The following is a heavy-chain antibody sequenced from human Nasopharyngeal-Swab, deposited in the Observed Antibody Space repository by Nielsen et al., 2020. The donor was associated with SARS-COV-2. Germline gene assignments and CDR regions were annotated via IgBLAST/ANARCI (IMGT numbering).Heavy chain of an antibody. D-gene: IGHD3-10*01. V-gene: IGHV3-73*01. CDR3: TRDNGTYNWFDP. CDR2: IDKKANNYAT. J-gene: IGHJ5*02. Sequence: GGSLRLSCAGSGFIFGDCVIHWVRQSSAKGLEWVAHIDKKANNYATEYAASVKGRFTISRDDSSNMAYLQMNRLNTEDTAVYYCTRDNGTYNWFDPWGQGALVTVSS. CDR1: GFIFGDCV.